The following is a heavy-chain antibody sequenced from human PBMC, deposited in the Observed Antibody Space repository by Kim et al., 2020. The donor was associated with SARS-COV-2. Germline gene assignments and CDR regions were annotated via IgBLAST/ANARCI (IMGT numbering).Heavy chain of an antibody. Sequence: QKFQGRNTITADESTSTTYLELSSLRSEDTAIYYCARPLVELERLSAFDIWGQGTMVTVSS. D-gene: IGHD1-1*01. J-gene: IGHJ3*02. CDR3: ARPLVELERLSAFDI. V-gene: IGHV1-69*01.